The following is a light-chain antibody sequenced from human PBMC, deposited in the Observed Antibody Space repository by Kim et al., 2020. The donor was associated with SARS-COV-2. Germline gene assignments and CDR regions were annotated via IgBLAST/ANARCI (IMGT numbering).Light chain of an antibody. CDR2: DAV. CDR3: QQYDTDYT. Sequence: LSASVGDRVTITCQASRDIRSNLNWYQQKGGKAPTVLIYDAVNLQTGVPSRFSGSGSGTDFTLTISRLQPEDFATYYCQQYDTDYTFDQGTKLEI. V-gene: IGKV1-33*01. J-gene: IGKJ2*01. CDR1: RDIRSN.